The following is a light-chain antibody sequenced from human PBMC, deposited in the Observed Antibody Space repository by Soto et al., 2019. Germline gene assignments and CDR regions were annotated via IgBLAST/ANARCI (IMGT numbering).Light chain of an antibody. J-gene: IGLJ1*01. V-gene: IGLV1-47*02. CDR3: AAWDDSLSGYV. CDR2: SNT. CDR1: SSNIGSNY. Sequence: QSVLTQPPSASGTPGQRVTISCSGSSSNIGSNYVYWYQHLPGAAPKLLIYSNTQRPSGVPDRFSGSKSGTSASLAISGLRSEDEADYYCAAWDDSLSGYVFGTGTKVTVL.